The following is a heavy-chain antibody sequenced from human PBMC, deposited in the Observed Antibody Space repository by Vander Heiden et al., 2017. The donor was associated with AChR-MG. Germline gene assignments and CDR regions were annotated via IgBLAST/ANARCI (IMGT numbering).Heavy chain of an antibody. CDR3: ARVGAQPDY. J-gene: IGHJ4*02. CDR1: GGSFSGYY. Sequence: QVQLQQWGAGLLKPSETLSPTCAVYGGSFSGYYWSWIRRPPGKGLEWIGEINHSGSTNYNPSLKRRVTISVDTSKNQFSLKLSSVTAADTAVYYCARVGAQPDYWGQGTLVTVSS. D-gene: IGHD1-26*01. CDR2: INHSGST. V-gene: IGHV4-34*01.